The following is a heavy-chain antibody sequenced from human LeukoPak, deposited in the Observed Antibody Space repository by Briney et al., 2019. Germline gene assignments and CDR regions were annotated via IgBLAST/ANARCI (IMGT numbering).Heavy chain of an antibody. Sequence: GASVKVSCTASGGTFSSYAISWVRQAPGQGLEWMGGIIPIFGTANYAQKFQGRVTITADESTSTAYMELSSLRSEDTAVYYCARAVYYYDSSGYSPFDYWGQGTLVTVSS. D-gene: IGHD3-22*01. CDR1: GGTFSSYA. CDR3: ARAVYYYDSSGYSPFDY. J-gene: IGHJ4*02. CDR2: IIPIFGTA. V-gene: IGHV1-69*01.